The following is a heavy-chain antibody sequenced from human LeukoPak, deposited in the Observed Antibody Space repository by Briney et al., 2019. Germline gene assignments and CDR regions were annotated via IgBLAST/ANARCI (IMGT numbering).Heavy chain of an antibody. CDR3: ARVIIESAAFDY. D-gene: IGHD6-13*01. CDR2: IYSSGSI. Sequence: PSQTLSLTCTVSGGSISSGDYNWNWIRQHPGKGLEWIGYIYSSGSIYYNPSLKSRVTISVDTSKSQFSLNLSSVTAADTAVYYCARVIIESAAFDYWGQGTPVTVSS. J-gene: IGHJ4*02. V-gene: IGHV4-31*03. CDR1: GGSISSGDYN.